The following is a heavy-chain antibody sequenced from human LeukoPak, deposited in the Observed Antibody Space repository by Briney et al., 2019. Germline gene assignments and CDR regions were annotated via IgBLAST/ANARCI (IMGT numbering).Heavy chain of an antibody. J-gene: IGHJ5*02. D-gene: IGHD3-22*01. CDR1: GFTFSSYG. CDR3: AAGYDSSENWFDP. V-gene: IGHV3-33*01. Sequence: GRSLRLSCAASGFTFSSYGMHWVRQAPGKGLEWVAVVWYDGSNKYYADSVKGRFTISRDNSKNTLYLQMNSLRAEDTAVYYCAAGYDSSENWFDPWGQRTLVTVSS. CDR2: VWYDGSNK.